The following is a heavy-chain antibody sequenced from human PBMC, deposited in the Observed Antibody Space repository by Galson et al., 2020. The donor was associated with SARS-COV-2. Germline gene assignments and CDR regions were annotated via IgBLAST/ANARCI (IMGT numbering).Heavy chain of an antibody. Sequence: SETLSLTCTVSGGSIRSYYWSWIRQSPGKGLEWIGYIYYTGTTKYNPSLDSRVTISVDTSKDQFSLKLKSVTAADTAVYYCAREEYYYETTGAPSIAFDIWGQGTMVTVSS. V-gene: IGHV4-59*01. D-gene: IGHD3-22*01. J-gene: IGHJ3*02. CDR1: GGSIRSYY. CDR2: IYYTGTT. CDR3: AREEYYYETTGAPSIAFDI.